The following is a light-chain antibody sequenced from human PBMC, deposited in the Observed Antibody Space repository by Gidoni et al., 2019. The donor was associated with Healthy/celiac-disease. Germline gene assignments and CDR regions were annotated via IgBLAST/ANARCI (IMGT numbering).Light chain of an antibody. CDR3: QQSYSTPRT. CDR1: QSISSS. Sequence: IPMTQSPSSLSASVGDRVTITCRASQSISSSLNWYQQKPGKAPKLLSYAASSWQSGVPSRFSGSGSGTDFTLTISSLQPEDFATYYCQQSYSTPRTFGQGTKLEIK. J-gene: IGKJ2*01. CDR2: AAS. V-gene: IGKV1-39*01.